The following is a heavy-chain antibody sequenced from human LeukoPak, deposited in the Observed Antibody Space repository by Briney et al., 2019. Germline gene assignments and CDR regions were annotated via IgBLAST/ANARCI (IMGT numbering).Heavy chain of an antibody. J-gene: IGHJ4*02. D-gene: IGHD3-22*01. Sequence: GGSLRLSCAASGFTFSSYEMNWVRQAPGKGLEWVSYISSSGSTIYYADSVKGRFTISRDNAKNSLYLQMNSLRAEDTAVYYCARIYYYDSSGYSEYYFDYWGQGTPVTVSS. V-gene: IGHV3-48*03. CDR1: GFTFSSYE. CDR2: ISSSGSTI. CDR3: ARIYYYDSSGYSEYYFDY.